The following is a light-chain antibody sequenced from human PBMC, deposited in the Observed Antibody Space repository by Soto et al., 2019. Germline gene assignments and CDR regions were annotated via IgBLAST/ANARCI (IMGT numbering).Light chain of an antibody. Sequence: QSVLTQPASVSGSPGQSITISCTGTSSDVGGYNYVSWYQQHPGKAPKLMIYEVSNRPSGVSNRFSGSKSVNTASLTISGLQAEDEADYYCCSYAGSYTLVFGGGTKVTVL. V-gene: IGLV2-14*01. CDR2: EVS. CDR1: SSDVGGYNY. CDR3: CSYAGSYTLV. J-gene: IGLJ3*02.